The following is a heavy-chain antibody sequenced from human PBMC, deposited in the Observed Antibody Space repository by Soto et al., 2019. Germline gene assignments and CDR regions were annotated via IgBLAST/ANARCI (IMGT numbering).Heavy chain of an antibody. CDR1: GFTFSSYA. Sequence: GGSLRLSCAASGFTFSSYAMSWVRQAPGKGLEWVSAISGSGGSTYYADSVKGRFTISRDNAKNSLYLQMNSLRADDTAVYYCASGEYYDFWSGYSPFDYWGQGTLVTVSS. V-gene: IGHV3-23*01. D-gene: IGHD3-3*01. CDR3: ASGEYYDFWSGYSPFDY. J-gene: IGHJ4*02. CDR2: ISGSGGST.